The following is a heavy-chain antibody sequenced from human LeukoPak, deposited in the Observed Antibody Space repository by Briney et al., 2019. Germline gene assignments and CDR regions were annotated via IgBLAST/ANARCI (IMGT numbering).Heavy chain of an antibody. CDR3: AKGTWRREYYYYGMDV. CDR2: ISYDGSNK. Sequence: PGRSLRLSCAASGFTFGSYGMHWVRQAPGKGLEWVAVISYDGSNKYYADSVKGRFTISRDNSKNTLHLQMNSLRAEDTAVYYCAKGTWRREYYYYGMDVWGQGTTVTVSS. CDR1: GFTFGSYG. V-gene: IGHV3-30*18. D-gene: IGHD5-12*01. J-gene: IGHJ6*02.